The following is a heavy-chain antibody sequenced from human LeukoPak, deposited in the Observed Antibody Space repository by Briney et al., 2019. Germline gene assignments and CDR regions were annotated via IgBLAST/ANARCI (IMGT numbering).Heavy chain of an antibody. J-gene: IGHJ4*02. D-gene: IGHD3-22*01. CDR2: IDSDGTST. CDR3: ARGGRGYDSSGYSDY. CDR1: GFTVRSSY. V-gene: IGHV3-74*01. Sequence: PGGSLRLSCAASGFTVRSSYMSWVRQAPGKGLEWVSRIDSDGTSTSYADSVKGRFTISRDNAKNRLYLHMNSLRAEDTAVYYCARGGRGYDSSGYSDYWGQGTLVTVSS.